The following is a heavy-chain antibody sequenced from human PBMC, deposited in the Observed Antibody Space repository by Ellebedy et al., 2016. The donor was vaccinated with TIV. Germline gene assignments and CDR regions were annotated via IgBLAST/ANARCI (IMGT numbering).Heavy chain of an antibody. CDR3: ATERSGYDFDY. J-gene: IGHJ4*02. D-gene: IGHD5-12*01. CDR1: GFTFSTYG. V-gene: IGHV3-33*01. CDR2: LWYDGSRE. Sequence: PGGSLRLSCAASGFTFSTYGMHWVRQAPGKGLAWVAVLWYDGSREYYADSVKGRFTVSRDNSKNTLYLQMNSLRTEDTAVYYCATERSGYDFDYWGQGTLVTVSA.